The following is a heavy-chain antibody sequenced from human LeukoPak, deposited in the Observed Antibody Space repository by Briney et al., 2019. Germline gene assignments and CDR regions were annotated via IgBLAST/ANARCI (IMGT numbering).Heavy chain of an antibody. D-gene: IGHD6-13*01. Sequence: KTSETLSLTCAVSGGSISSSNWWSWVRQPPGKGLEWIGEIYHSGSTNYNPSLKSRVTISVDKSKNQFSLKLSSVTAADTAVCYCARLWQQLGENWFDPWGQGTLVTVSS. CDR1: GGSISSSNW. J-gene: IGHJ5*02. V-gene: IGHV4-4*02. CDR3: ARLWQQLGENWFDP. CDR2: IYHSGST.